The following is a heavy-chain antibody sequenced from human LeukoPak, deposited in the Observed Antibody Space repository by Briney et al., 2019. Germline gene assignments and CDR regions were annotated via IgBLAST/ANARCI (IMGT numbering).Heavy chain of an antibody. V-gene: IGHV3-7*04. CDR2: IKRDGSEK. CDR3: ARGYGDSIHFDY. CDR1: RFTYSRLW. J-gene: IGHJ4*02. Sequence: PGRSQRLSCGASRFTYSRLWTRWVRQAPGKGLEWVANIKRDGSEKYYVDSAKGRFTISRDNAKNSLYLQMNSLRAEEAAVYYCARGYGDSIHFDYWGQGTLVTVSS. D-gene: IGHD4-17*01.